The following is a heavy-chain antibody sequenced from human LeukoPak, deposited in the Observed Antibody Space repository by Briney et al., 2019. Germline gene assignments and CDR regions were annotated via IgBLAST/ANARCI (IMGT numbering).Heavy chain of an antibody. CDR1: GFTFSSYG. Sequence: TGGTLRLSCAASGFTFSSYGMSWVRQAPGKGLEWVSAISGSGGSTYYADSVKGRFTISKDNSKNTLYLQMNNLGAEDTAMYYCARESQFSSGWYYFDSWGQGTLVTVSS. V-gene: IGHV3-23*01. J-gene: IGHJ4*02. CDR2: ISGSGGST. D-gene: IGHD6-19*01. CDR3: ARESQFSSGWYYFDS.